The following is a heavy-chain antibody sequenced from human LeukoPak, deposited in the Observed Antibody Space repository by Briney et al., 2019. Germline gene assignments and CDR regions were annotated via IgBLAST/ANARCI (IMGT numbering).Heavy chain of an antibody. Sequence: PGRCLRLSCTASGFTFGDYAMTWVRHAPGEGVEWGGFIRSKAYGGTTEYAASVKGRFTISRDDSTSIAYLQMNSLKTEDTAVYYCSTSYYDFWSGYWGQGTLVTVSS. CDR2: IRSKAYGGTT. V-gene: IGHV3-49*04. CDR3: STSYYDFWSGY. J-gene: IGHJ4*02. D-gene: IGHD3-3*01. CDR1: GFTFGDYA.